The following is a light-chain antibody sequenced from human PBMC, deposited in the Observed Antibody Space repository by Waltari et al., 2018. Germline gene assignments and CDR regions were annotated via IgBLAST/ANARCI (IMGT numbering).Light chain of an antibody. V-gene: IGLV3-1*01. CDR3: QTWDSSLVV. Sequence: LTQPPSASGSPGQTVTISCSGHNLGNKYVSWYQQKAGQAPLLVVYARDRRPSGIPERFSGPNSDTTATLTISGTQAIDEADYYCQTWDSSLVVFGGGTKLTVL. J-gene: IGLJ2*01. CDR2: ARD. CDR1: NLGNKY.